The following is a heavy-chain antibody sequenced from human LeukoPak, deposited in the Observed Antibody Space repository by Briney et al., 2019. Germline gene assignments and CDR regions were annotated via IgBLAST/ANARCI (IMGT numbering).Heavy chain of an antibody. J-gene: IGHJ4*02. Sequence: GGSLRLSCAASGFTFSDYYMSWLRQAPGKGLEWVSYISNSGSTIYYADSVKGRFTISRDNAKNSLYLQMNSLRAEDTAVYYCARDQTDFDYWGQGTLVTVSS. CDR3: ARDQTDFDY. V-gene: IGHV3-11*04. CDR2: ISNSGSTI. CDR1: GFTFSDYY. D-gene: IGHD1-1*01.